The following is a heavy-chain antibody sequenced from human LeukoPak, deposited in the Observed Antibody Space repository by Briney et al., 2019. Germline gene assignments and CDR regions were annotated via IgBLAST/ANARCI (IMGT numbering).Heavy chain of an antibody. CDR1: GDSVSSSNGA. V-gene: IGHV6-1*01. Sequence: SQTLSLTCAISGDSVSSSNGAWNWIRQSPSRGLEWLGRTYYRSKWYNDYAVPMKGRISINPDTSRNQFSLQVNSVTPEDTAIYYCARDLGTSGWYTFDYWGQGTLVTVSS. CDR3: ARDLGTSGWYTFDY. CDR2: TYYRSKWYN. D-gene: IGHD6-19*01. J-gene: IGHJ4*02.